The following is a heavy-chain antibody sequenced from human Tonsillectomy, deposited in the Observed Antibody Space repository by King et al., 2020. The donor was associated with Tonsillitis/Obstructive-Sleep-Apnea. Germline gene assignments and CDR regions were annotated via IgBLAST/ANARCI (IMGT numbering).Heavy chain of an antibody. D-gene: IGHD3-16*01. V-gene: IGHV3-15*01. J-gene: IGHJ5*02. Sequence: VQLVESGGGLVKPGGSLRLSCAASGFTFRNAWMTWVRQAPGKGPEWVGRIKSKTDGGTTDYAAPVKGRFTISKDDSKNTLYLQMNSLKSEDTAVYYCTTDMKRWFDPWGQGTLVTVSS. CDR1: GFTFRNAW. CDR2: IKSKTDGGTT. CDR3: TTDMKRWFDP.